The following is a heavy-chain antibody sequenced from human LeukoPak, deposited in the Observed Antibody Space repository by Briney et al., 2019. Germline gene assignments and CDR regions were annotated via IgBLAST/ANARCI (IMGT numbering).Heavy chain of an antibody. CDR1: GGSISSYY. CDR2: IYYSGST. CDR3: ARRGWYNSGWYYLDY. J-gene: IGHJ4*02. Sequence: SETLSLTCTVSGGSISSYYWSWIRQPPGKGLEWIGYIYYSGSTNYNPSLKSRVTISVDTSKNQFSLKLSSVTAADMAVYYCARRGWYNSGWYYLDYWGQGTLVTVSS. V-gene: IGHV4-59*01. D-gene: IGHD6-19*01.